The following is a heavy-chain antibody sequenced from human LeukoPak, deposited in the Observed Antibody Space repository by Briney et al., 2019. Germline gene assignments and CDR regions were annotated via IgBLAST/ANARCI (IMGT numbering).Heavy chain of an antibody. CDR2: IWSDGNNK. J-gene: IGHJ3*02. CDR3: VKERGPFDAFDI. CDR1: GFTFSTYG. V-gene: IGHV3-33*06. Sequence: PGRSLRLSCAATGFTFSTYGMHWVRQAPGKGLEWVAVIWSDGNNKFYADSVKGRFTFSRDNSRNTLSLQMNSLRAEDTAVYYCVKERGPFDAFDIWGQGTMVTVPS.